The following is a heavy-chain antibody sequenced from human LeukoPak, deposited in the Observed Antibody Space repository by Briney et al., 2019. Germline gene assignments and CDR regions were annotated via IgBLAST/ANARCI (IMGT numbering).Heavy chain of an antibody. J-gene: IGHJ4*02. V-gene: IGHV3-23*01. D-gene: IGHD4-17*01. Sequence: TGGSLRLSCAASGFTFSSYAMSWVRQAPGKALEWVSAISGSGGSTYYADSVKGRFTISRDNSKNTLYLHMNSLRAEDTAVYYCAKVYMTTVTTDYWGQGTLVPVSS. CDR3: AKVYMTTVTTDY. CDR1: GFTFSSYA. CDR2: ISGSGGST.